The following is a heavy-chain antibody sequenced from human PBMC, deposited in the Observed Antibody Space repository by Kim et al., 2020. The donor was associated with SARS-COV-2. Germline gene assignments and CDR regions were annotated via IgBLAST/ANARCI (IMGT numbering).Heavy chain of an antibody. D-gene: IGHD5-18*01. CDR3: ARGLQLWPRYYYYGMDV. J-gene: IGHJ6*02. CDR2: INHSGST. V-gene: IGHV4-34*01. Sequence: SETLSLTCAVYGGSFSGYYWSWIRQPPGKGLEWIGEINHSGSTNYNPSLKSRVTISVDTSKNQFSLKLSSVTAADTAVYYCARGLQLWPRYYYYGMDVWGQGTTVTVSS. CDR1: GGSFSGYY.